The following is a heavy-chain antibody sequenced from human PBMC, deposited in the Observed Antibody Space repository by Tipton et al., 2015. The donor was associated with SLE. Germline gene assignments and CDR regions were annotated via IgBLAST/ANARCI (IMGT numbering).Heavy chain of an antibody. V-gene: IGHV3-21*01. CDR1: GFTFSSYS. Sequence: SLRLSCVVSGFTFSSYSMNWVRQAPGKGLEWVSSISSSSSYISYADSVKGRFTISRDNAKNTLYLQMNGLRAEDTAVYYCARTMVGRPDACDIWGRGTLVTVSS. CDR3: ARTMVGRPDACDI. CDR2: ISSSSSYI. J-gene: IGHJ3*02. D-gene: IGHD2-8*01.